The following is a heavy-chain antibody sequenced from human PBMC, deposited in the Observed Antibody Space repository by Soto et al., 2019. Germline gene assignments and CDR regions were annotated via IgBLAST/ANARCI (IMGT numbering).Heavy chain of an antibody. V-gene: IGHV3-30-3*01. Sequence: QVQLVESGGGVVQPGRSLRRSCEASGFTFSEYGMHWVRQAPGKGLEWVAGISHRGDNKYIADSVKGRFTISRDNSKNMLFPQMTSMRVEDTAVYHCATVGYCSEDSCYTLTIRYGMDVWGQGTTVIVSS. CDR2: ISHRGDNK. J-gene: IGHJ6*02. D-gene: IGHD2-15*01. CDR3: ATVGYCSEDSCYTLTIRYGMDV. CDR1: GFTFSEYG.